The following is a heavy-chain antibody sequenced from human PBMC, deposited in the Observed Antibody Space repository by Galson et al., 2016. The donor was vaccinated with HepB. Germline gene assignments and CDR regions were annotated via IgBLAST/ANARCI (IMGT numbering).Heavy chain of an antibody. Sequence: TLSLTCTVSGDSINSGGYSWSWIRQPPGRGLEWIGYIYHRGSAYYNPSLNSRVTISVDTSKNQFSLKLTSVTAADTAVYYCARVYDYALWHFDFWGQGTLVTVSS. CDR1: GDSINSGGYS. D-gene: IGHD3-16*01. V-gene: IGHV4-30-2*01. J-gene: IGHJ4*02. CDR2: IYHRGSA. CDR3: ARVYDYALWHFDF.